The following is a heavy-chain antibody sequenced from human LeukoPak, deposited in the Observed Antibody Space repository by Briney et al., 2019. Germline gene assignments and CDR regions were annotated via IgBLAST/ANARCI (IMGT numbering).Heavy chain of an antibody. D-gene: IGHD2-2*01. CDR1: GYTFTRYY. Sequence: ASVKVSCKASGYTFTRYYMHWVRQAPGQGLEWMGLINANSGGTNYAQKFQGRVTMTRDTSISTAYMELSRLRSDDTAVYYCAREDSNPRRYCSSTSCPGVVRWFDRWGQGTLVTVSS. J-gene: IGHJ5*02. CDR2: INANSGGT. CDR3: AREDSNPRRYCSSTSCPGVVRWFDR. V-gene: IGHV1-2*02.